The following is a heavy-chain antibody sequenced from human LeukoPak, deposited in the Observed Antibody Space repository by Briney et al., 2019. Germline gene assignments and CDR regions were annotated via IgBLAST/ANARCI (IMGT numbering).Heavy chain of an antibody. V-gene: IGHV3-7*01. CDR2: IKQDGSEK. Sequence: GGSLRLSCAASGFTFSNYWMSWVRQAPGKGLEWVANIKQDGSEKYYVDSVKGRFTISRDNAKNSLYLQMNSLRAEDTAVYYCARDNYYGSGSHREGGYNWFDPWGQGTLVTVSS. J-gene: IGHJ5*02. D-gene: IGHD3-10*01. CDR1: GFTFSNYW. CDR3: ARDNYYGSGSHREGGYNWFDP.